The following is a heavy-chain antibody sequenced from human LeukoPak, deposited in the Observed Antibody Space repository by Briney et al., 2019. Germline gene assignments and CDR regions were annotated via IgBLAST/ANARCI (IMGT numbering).Heavy chain of an antibody. J-gene: IGHJ6*03. CDR1: GFIFSSYS. CDR3: ARVGGITLALAPSPFPDYNYYYMDV. CDR2: ISSSSSYI. D-gene: IGHD3-10*01. V-gene: IGHV3-21*05. Sequence: GGSLRLSCAASGFIFSSYSMNWVRQAPGKGLEWVSYISSSSSYIYYTDSVKGRFTISRDNAKKSLYLQMNSLRAEDTAVYYCARVGGITLALAPSPFPDYNYYYMDVWGKGTTVTVSS.